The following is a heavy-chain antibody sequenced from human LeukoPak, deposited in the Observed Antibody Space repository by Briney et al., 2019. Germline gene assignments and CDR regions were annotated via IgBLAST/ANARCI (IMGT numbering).Heavy chain of an antibody. CDR3: ARDADGNTDH. V-gene: IGHV3-48*04. CDR1: GFTFGPYA. CDR2: ISWDSSTI. Sequence: TGGSLRLSCAASGFTFGPYAMKWVRLAPGKGLQWVAYISWDSSTIRYSDSVRGRFTISRDNAKNSLYLQMNSLRVEDTAVYYCARDADGNTDHWGQGTLVTVSS. J-gene: IGHJ4*02.